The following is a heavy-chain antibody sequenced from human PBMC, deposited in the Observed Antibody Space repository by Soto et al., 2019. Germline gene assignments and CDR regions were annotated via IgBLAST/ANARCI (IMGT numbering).Heavy chain of an antibody. CDR1: GFTFSSYS. CDR3: ARDSSALVPFEGSYYYYGMDV. Sequence: GGSLRLSCAASGFTFSSYSMNWVRQAPGKGLEWVSSISSSSSYIYYADSVKGRFTISRDNAKNSLYLQMNSLRAEDTAVYYCARDSSALVPFEGSYYYYGMDVWGQGTTVTVSS. D-gene: IGHD1-26*01. V-gene: IGHV3-21*01. CDR2: ISSSSSYI. J-gene: IGHJ6*02.